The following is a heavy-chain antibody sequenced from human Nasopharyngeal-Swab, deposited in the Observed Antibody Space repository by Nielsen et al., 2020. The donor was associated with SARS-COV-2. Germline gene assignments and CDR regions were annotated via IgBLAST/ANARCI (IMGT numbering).Heavy chain of an antibody. J-gene: IGHJ6*02. Sequence: ALRLSCAASGFTFNNYNFNRVRQAPGKGLEWVSSISSSSSYIYYADSVKGRFTISRDNAKNSLYLQMNSLRAEDTAVYYCARDGLDYDFWSAYFMDVWGQGTTVTVSS. CDR1: GFTFNNYN. D-gene: IGHD3-3*01. CDR2: ISSSSSYI. V-gene: IGHV3-21*01. CDR3: ARDGLDYDFWSAYFMDV.